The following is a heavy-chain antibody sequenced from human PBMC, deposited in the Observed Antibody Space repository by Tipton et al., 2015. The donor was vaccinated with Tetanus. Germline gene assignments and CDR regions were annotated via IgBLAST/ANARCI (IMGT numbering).Heavy chain of an antibody. D-gene: IGHD3-10*01. Sequence: QLVQSGAEVKKRGESLRISCRGSGYSFSTYWIAWVRQMPGKGLEWMGIIYPGDSDTRYNPSFQGQVTFSADKSISTAYLQWSSLKASDTAMYYCARLGSFGSFYSGMDVWGQGTTVTVSS. CDR2: IYPGDSDT. J-gene: IGHJ6*02. CDR1: GYSFSTYW. CDR3: ARLGSFGSFYSGMDV. V-gene: IGHV5-51*03.